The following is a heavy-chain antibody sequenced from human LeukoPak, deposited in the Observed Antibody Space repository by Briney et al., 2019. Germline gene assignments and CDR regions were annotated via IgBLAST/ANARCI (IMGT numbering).Heavy chain of an antibody. J-gene: IGHJ4*02. V-gene: IGHV3-23*01. CDR2: ISGSGGST. CDR1: GFTFSSYA. Sequence: GGSLRLSCAASGFTFSSYAMSWVRQAPGKGLEWVSAISGSGGSTYYADSVKGRFTISRDNSKNTLYLQMNSLRAEDTAVYYCAKSPSDGSGYYYGYWGQGTLVTVSS. D-gene: IGHD3-22*01. CDR3: AKSPSDGSGYYYGY.